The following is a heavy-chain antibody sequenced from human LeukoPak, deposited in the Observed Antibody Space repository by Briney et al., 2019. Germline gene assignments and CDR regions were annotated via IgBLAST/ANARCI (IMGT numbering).Heavy chain of an antibody. V-gene: IGHV1-18*01. J-gene: IGHJ6*03. D-gene: IGHD2-15*01. Sequence: ASVKVSCKASGYTFTSYGINWVRQAPGQGLEWMGWINGNNGKTNYAQKLQGRVTMTTDTSTSTVYMELGSLRSDDTAVYHCARGTVSGQDYYYMDVWGTGTTVSVSS. CDR2: INGNNGKT. CDR1: GYTFTSYG. CDR3: ARGTVSGQDYYYMDV.